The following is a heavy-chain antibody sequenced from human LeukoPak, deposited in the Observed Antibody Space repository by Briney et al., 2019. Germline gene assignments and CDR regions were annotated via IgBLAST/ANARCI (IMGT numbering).Heavy chain of an antibody. CDR1: GGSISSYY. CDR2: IYYSGST. D-gene: IGHD3-22*01. J-gene: IGHJ4*02. V-gene: IGHV4-59*08. CDR3: ARSKSMIVDY. Sequence: KTSETLSLTCTVYGGSISSYYWSWIRQPPGKGLEWIGYIYYSGSTNYNPSLKSRVTISVDTSKNQVSLKLRSATAADTAVYYCARSKSMIVDYWGQGTLVTVSS.